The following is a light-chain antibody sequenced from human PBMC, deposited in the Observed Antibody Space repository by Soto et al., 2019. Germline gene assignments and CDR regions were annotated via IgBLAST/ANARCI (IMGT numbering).Light chain of an antibody. V-gene: IGLV2-14*01. CDR2: DVS. J-gene: IGLJ2*01. Sequence: QSVLTQPASVSGSPGQSITISCTGTSSDVGGYNYVSWYQQHPGKAPKLMIYDVSNRPSGVSNRFSGSKSGNTASLTISGLQAEDEADYYCSSYTSSSTLGLGGGTQLTVL. CDR3: SSYTSSSTLG. CDR1: SSDVGGYNY.